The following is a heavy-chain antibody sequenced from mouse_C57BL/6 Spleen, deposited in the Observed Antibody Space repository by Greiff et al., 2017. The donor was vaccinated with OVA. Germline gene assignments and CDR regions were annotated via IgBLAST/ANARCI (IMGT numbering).Heavy chain of an antibody. CDR1: GYTFTDYN. V-gene: IGHV1-22*01. D-gene: IGHD2-3*01. Sequence: EVQLQESGPELVKPGASVKMSCKASGYTFTDYNMHWVKQSHGKSLEWIGYINPNNGGTSYNQKFKGKATLTVNKSSSTAYMELRSLTSEDSAVYYCARWGWLLRGFPMDYWGQGTSVTVSS. CDR3: ARWGWLLRGFPMDY. J-gene: IGHJ4*01. CDR2: INPNNGGT.